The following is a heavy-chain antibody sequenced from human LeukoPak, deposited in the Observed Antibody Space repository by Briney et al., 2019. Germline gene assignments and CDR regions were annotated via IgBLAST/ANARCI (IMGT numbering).Heavy chain of an antibody. CDR2: IYSGGST. D-gene: IGHD6-13*01. V-gene: IGHV3-66*01. Sequence: AGSLRLSCAVSGFNVSSNYLNWVRQAPGKGPEWVSVIYSGGSTYYAESVKGRFNISRDNSKNTLYLQMNSLRAEDTAVYHCARVDSRTAQFDYWGQGTLVTVSS. J-gene: IGHJ4*02. CDR3: ARVDSRTAQFDY. CDR1: GFNVSSNY.